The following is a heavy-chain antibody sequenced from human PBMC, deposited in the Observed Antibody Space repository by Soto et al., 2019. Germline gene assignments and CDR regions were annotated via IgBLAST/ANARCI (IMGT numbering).Heavy chain of an antibody. CDR3: ARGRGWIDP. D-gene: IGHD3-10*01. CDR1: GVSFTTYY. J-gene: IGHJ5*02. CDR2: IYYSGTT. Sequence: SETLSLTCTVSGVSFTTYYWSWFRQPPGKGLEFIGSIYYSGTTNYNPSLKSRVTMSIDTSKNQFSLNLKSVTAADTAVYYCARGRGWIDPWGQGTLVTVSS. V-gene: IGHV4-59*01.